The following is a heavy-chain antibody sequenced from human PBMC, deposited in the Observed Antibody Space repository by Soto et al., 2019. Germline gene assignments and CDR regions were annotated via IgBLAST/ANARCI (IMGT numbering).Heavy chain of an antibody. V-gene: IGHV1-3*01. CDR2: INAGNGNT. Sequence: QVQLVQSGAEVKKPGASVKVSCKASGYTFTSYAMHWVRQAPGQRLEWMGWINAGNGNTKYSQKFQGRVTITRNTSASAAYMELSSLRSEDTAGYYRARGLAAAGMDGPLPTNWFDPWGQGTLVTVSS. CDR3: ARGLAAAGMDGPLPTNWFDP. CDR1: GYTFTSYA. J-gene: IGHJ5*02. D-gene: IGHD6-13*01.